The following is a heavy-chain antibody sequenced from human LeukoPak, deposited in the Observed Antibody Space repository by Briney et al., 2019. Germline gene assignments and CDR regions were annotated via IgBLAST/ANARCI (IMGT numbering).Heavy chain of an antibody. CDR2: IYYSGST. CDR1: GGSISSSSYY. D-gene: IGHD5-18*01. Sequence: PSETLSLTCTVSGGSISSSSYYWGWIRQPPGKGLEWIGSIYYSGSTYYNPSLKSRVTISVDTSKNQFSLKLSSVTAADTAVYYCARAGDIAMAYPAYFDYWGQGTPVTVSS. CDR3: ARAGDIAMAYPAYFDY. J-gene: IGHJ4*02. V-gene: IGHV4-39*01.